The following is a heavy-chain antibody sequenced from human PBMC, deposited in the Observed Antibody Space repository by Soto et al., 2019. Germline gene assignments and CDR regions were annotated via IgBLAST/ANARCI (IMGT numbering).Heavy chain of an antibody. Sequence: QVQLQQWGAGLLKSSETLSLTCAVYGGSFSGYYWSWIRQPPGKGLEWIGEINHSGSTNYNLSLKSRVTISVDTSKNQFSLKLSSVTAADTAVYYCARALSCDYYGSGSFDYWGQGTLVTVSS. CDR1: GGSFSGYY. J-gene: IGHJ4*02. CDR2: INHSGST. V-gene: IGHV4-34*01. D-gene: IGHD3-10*01. CDR3: ARALSCDYYGSGSFDY.